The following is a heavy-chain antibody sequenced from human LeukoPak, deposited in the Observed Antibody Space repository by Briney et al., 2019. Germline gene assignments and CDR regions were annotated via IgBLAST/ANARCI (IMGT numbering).Heavy chain of an antibody. CDR1: GFTFSSYG. CDR3: AKDGRDIVVVALYYYYMDV. Sequence: PGGSLRLSCAASGFTFSSYGMHWVRQAPGKGLEWVAFIRYDGSNKYYADSVKGRFTISRDNSKNTLYLQMNSLRAEDTAVYYCAKDGRDIVVVALYYYYMDVWGKGTTVTISS. V-gene: IGHV3-30*02. D-gene: IGHD2-2*01. J-gene: IGHJ6*03. CDR2: IRYDGSNK.